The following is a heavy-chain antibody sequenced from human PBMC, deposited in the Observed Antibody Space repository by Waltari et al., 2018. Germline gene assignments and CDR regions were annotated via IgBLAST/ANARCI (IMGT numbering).Heavy chain of an antibody. CDR3: ARAGLLGAFDV. CDR2: IKQDGSEK. CDR1: GFTFSSYW. Sequence: EVQLVESGGGLVQPGGSLRLSCAASGFTFSSYWMSWVRQAPGKGLEWVANIKQDGSEKYYVDSVKGRFTISRDNAKNSLYLQMNNLSAEDTALYYCARAGLLGAFDVWGQGTMVTVSS. V-gene: IGHV3-7*04. D-gene: IGHD2-15*01. J-gene: IGHJ3*01.